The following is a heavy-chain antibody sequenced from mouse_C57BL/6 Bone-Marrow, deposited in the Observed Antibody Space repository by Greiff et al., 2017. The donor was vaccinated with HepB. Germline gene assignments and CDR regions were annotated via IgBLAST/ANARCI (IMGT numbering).Heavy chain of an antibody. CDR3: ASPDDYDDCLFAY. D-gene: IGHD2-4*01. CDR1: GYTFTSYW. Sequence: VQLQQSGAELAKPGASVKLSCKASGYTFTSYWMHWVKQRPGQGLEWIGYINPSSGYTKYNQKFKDKATLTADKSSSTAHMQLSSRTYEDSAVYCCASPDDYDDCLFAYWGQGTLVTVSA. J-gene: IGHJ3*01. CDR2: INPSSGYT. V-gene: IGHV1-7*01.